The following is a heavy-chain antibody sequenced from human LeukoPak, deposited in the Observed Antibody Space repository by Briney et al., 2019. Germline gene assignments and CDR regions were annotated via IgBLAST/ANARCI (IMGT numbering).Heavy chain of an antibody. V-gene: IGHV4-61*08. D-gene: IGHD3-3*01. J-gene: IGHJ5*02. CDR1: GGSISS. CDR2: IYYSGST. Sequence: SETPSLTCTVSGGSISSFYWSWFYWSWIRQPPGKGLEWIGYIYYSGSTNYNPSLKSRVTISVDTSKNQFSLKLSSVTAADTAVYYCARGDDFWSGYYTPSWFDPWGQGTLVTVSS. CDR3: ARGDDFWSGYYTPSWFDP.